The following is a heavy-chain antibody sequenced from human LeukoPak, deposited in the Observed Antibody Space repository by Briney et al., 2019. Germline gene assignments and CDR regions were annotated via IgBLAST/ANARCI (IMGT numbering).Heavy chain of an antibody. Sequence: GGSLRLSSAASGFTFSSYTMNWVRQAPGKGLEWVSSISSSSSYIYYAESVKGRFTMSRDNAKNSLYLQMNSLRAEDTAVYYCARATTYDTLTGYFDYWGQGTLVTVSS. CDR1: GFTFSSYT. CDR3: ARATTYDTLTGYFDY. CDR2: ISSSSSYI. D-gene: IGHD3-9*01. J-gene: IGHJ4*02. V-gene: IGHV3-21*01.